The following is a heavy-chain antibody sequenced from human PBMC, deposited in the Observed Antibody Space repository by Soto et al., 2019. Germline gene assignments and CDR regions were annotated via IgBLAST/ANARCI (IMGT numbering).Heavy chain of an antibody. Sequence: EVQLLESGGGLVQPGESLRLSCAASGFTFSSYAMSWVRQAPGKGLEWVSTISGSGGSTYYADSVKGRFTISRDNSKSTLFLQMISLRAEDTAVYYCAKEDRQDFFDAFDVWGQGTRVTVSS. CDR2: ISGSGGST. CDR3: AKEDRQDFFDAFDV. V-gene: IGHV3-23*01. CDR1: GFTFSSYA. D-gene: IGHD2-15*01. J-gene: IGHJ3*01.